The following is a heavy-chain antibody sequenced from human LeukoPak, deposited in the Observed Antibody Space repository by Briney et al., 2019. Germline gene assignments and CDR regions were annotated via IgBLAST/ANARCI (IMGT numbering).Heavy chain of an antibody. Sequence: PSETLSPTCTVSGGSISSYYWSWIRQPPGKGLEWIGYIYYSGSTNYNPSLKSRVTISVDTSKNQFSLKLSSVTAADTAVYYCARVYEEGPQYYFDYWGQGTLVTVSP. D-gene: IGHD2-8*01. CDR1: GGSISSYY. CDR3: ARVYEEGPQYYFDY. J-gene: IGHJ4*02. V-gene: IGHV4-59*01. CDR2: IYYSGST.